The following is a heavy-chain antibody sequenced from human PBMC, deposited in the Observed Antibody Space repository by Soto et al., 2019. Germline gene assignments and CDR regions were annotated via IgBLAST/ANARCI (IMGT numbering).Heavy chain of an antibody. CDR3: ARKIAVAGRNWFDP. Sequence: EVQLVESGGGLVQPGGSLRLSCAASGFTFSSYSMNWVRQAPGKGLEWVSYISSSSSTIYYADSVKGRFTISRDNAKNSLYLQMNSLRDEDTAVYYCARKIAVAGRNWFDPWGQGTLVTVSS. CDR2: ISSSSSTI. J-gene: IGHJ5*02. V-gene: IGHV3-48*02. CDR1: GFTFSSYS. D-gene: IGHD6-19*01.